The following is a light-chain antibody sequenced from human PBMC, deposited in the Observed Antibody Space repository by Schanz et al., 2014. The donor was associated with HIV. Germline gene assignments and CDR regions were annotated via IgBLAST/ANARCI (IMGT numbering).Light chain of an antibody. CDR2: DVD. J-gene: IGLJ1*01. Sequence: QSALTQPASVSGSPGQSITISCTGTSSDVGGYNYLSWYQQHPGKAPKLIIYDVDNRPSGVSSRFSGSKSGNTASLTISGLQAEDEADYYCSSYTSSSTYVFGTGTKLTVL. CDR1: SSDVGGYNY. CDR3: SSYTSSSTYV. V-gene: IGLV2-14*03.